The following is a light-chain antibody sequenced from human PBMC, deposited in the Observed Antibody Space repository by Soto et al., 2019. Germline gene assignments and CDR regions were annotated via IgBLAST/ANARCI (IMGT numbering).Light chain of an antibody. CDR2: EVS. CDR3: KSYAGSNTYV. CDR1: RSDVGTYNY. Sequence: QSALTQPPSASGSPGQSVTISCTGTRSDVGTYNYVSWYQQHPGKAPKLIIYEVSKRPSGVPDRFSGSKSGNTASLTVSGLQAEDEADYFCKSYAGSNTYVFGSGTKVTVL. V-gene: IGLV2-8*01. J-gene: IGLJ1*01.